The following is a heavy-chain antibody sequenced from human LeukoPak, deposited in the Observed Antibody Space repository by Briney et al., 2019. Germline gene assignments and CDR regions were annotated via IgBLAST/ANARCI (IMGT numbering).Heavy chain of an antibody. CDR2: INHSGST. J-gene: IGHJ3*02. Sequence: SETLSLTCAVYGGSFSGYYWSWIRQPPGKGLEWIGEINHSGSTNYNPSLKSRVTISVDTSKNQFSLKLSSVTAADTAVYYCARVPRLGATALDIWGQGTMVTVSS. CDR1: GGSFSGYY. D-gene: IGHD2-21*01. V-gene: IGHV4-34*01. CDR3: ARVPRLGATALDI.